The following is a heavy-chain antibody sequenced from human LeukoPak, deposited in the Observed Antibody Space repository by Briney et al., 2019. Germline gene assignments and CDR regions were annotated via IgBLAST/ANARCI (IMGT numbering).Heavy chain of an antibody. D-gene: IGHD3-3*01. CDR3: TREAYYDFWSGYPAFDY. Sequence: GGSLRLYCTASGFTFGDYAMSWVRQAPGKGLEWVGFIRSKAYGGTTEYAASVKGRFTISRDDSKSIAYLQMNSLKTEDTAVYYCTREAYYDFWSGYPAFDYWGQGTLVTVSS. V-gene: IGHV3-49*04. CDR1: GFTFGDYA. J-gene: IGHJ4*02. CDR2: IRSKAYGGTT.